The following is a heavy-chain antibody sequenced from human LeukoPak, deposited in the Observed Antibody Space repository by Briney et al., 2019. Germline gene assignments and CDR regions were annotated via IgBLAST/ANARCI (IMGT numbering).Heavy chain of an antibody. D-gene: IGHD6-19*01. CDR2: IYDSGST. V-gene: IGHV4-59*08. Sequence: SETLSLTCTVSGGSISSYYWSWIRQPPGKGLEWIGYIYDSGSTNYNPSLKSRVTISVDTSKNQFSLKLSSVTAADTAVYYCARIIAVAGSFDYWGQGTLVTVSS. CDR3: ARIIAVAGSFDY. J-gene: IGHJ4*02. CDR1: GGSISSYY.